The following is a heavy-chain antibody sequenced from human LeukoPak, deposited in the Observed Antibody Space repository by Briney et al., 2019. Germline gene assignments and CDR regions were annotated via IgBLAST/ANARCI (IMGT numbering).Heavy chain of an antibody. CDR2: IRSKAYGGTT. V-gene: IGHV3-49*03. Sequence: PGGSLRLSCTAPGFTFGDYAMSWFRQAPGKGLEWVGFIRSKAYGGTTEYAASVKGRFTISRDDSKSIAYLQMNSLKTEDTAVYYCFPYYGSGTSYYFDYWGQGTLVTVSS. D-gene: IGHD3-10*01. CDR3: FPYYGSGTSYYFDY. J-gene: IGHJ4*02. CDR1: GFTFGDYA.